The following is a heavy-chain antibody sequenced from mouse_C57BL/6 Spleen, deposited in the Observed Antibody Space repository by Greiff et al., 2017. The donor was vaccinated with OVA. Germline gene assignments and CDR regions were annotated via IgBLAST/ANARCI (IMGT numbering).Heavy chain of an antibody. D-gene: IGHD1-1*01. J-gene: IGHJ4*01. CDR3: ARSGGHDGSSLSAMDY. V-gene: IGHV1-53*01. CDR2: INPSNGGT. Sequence: QVQLQQPGTELVKPGASVKLSCKASGYTFTSYWMHWVKQRPGQGLEWIGNINPSNGGTNYNEKFKSKATLTVDKSSSTAYMQLRSLTSEDSAVYYCARSGGHDGSSLSAMDYWGQGTSVTVAS. CDR1: GYTFTSYW.